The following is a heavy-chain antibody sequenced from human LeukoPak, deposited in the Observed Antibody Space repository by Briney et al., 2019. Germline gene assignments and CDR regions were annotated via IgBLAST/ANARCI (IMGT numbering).Heavy chain of an antibody. CDR3: ARLTSSWYQDWYFDL. CDR2: IYHSGST. J-gene: IGHJ2*01. CDR1: GYAISSGYF. D-gene: IGHD6-13*01. V-gene: IGHV4-38-2*02. Sequence: KPSETLSLTCSVSGYAISSGYFWGWIRQPPGKGLEWIGTIYHSGSTYYNPSLKSRVTISVDTSKNQFSLKLSSVTAADTAVYYCARLTSSWYQDWYFDLWGRGTLVTVSS.